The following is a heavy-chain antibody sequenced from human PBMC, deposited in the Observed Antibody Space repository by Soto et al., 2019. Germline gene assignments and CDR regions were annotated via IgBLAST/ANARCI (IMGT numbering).Heavy chain of an antibody. Sequence: QVQLVQSGAEVKKPGASVKVSCKASGYIFTSTWMHWVRQAPGQGLEWMGIINPNGGRTIYADKFQGRVTMTRDTSTATDYMELSSLISEDTAMYYCARDQSYSDTYWWLDSWGQGTLVTVSS. V-gene: IGHV1-46*01. CDR2: INPNGGRT. D-gene: IGHD3-16*01. CDR1: GYIFTSTW. J-gene: IGHJ5*01. CDR3: ARDQSYSDTYWWLDS.